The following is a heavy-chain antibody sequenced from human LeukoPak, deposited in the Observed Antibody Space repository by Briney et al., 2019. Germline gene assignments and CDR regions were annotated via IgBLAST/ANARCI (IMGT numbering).Heavy chain of an antibody. V-gene: IGHV1-8*01. CDR2: MNPNSGNT. CDR3: ASGLKSSYYDSSGFDY. J-gene: IGHJ4*02. D-gene: IGHD3-22*01. Sequence: ASVKVSCKASGYTFTSYDINWVRQATGQGLEWMGWMNPNSGNTGYAQKFQGRVTMTRNTSISTAYMELSSLRSEDTAVYYCASGLKSSYYDSSGFDYWGQGTLVTVPS. CDR1: GYTFTSYD.